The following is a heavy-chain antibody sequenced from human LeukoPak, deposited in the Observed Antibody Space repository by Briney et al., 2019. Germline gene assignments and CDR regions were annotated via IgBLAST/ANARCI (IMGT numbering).Heavy chain of an antibody. CDR2: IYYSGST. Sequence: SETLSLTCTVSGGSISSSSYYWGWIRQPPGKGLEWIGSIYYSGSTYYNPSLKSRVTISVDTSKNQFSLKLSSVTAADTAVYYCARVMTLEWFDPWGQGTLVTVSS. D-gene: IGHD3-16*01. CDR1: GGSISSSSYY. V-gene: IGHV4-39*07. J-gene: IGHJ5*02. CDR3: ARVMTLEWFDP.